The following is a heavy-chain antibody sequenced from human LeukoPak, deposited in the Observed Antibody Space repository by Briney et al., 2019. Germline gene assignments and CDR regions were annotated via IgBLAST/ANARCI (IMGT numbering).Heavy chain of an antibody. J-gene: IGHJ5*02. CDR3: ARAMITMVRGVISWFDP. CDR1: GYTFTSYG. D-gene: IGHD3-10*01. CDR2: ISAYNGNT. Sequence: GASVTVSCKASGYTFTSYGISWVRQAPGQGLEWMGWISAYNGNTNYAQKLQGRVTMTTDTSTSTAYMELRSLRSDDTAVYYCARAMITMVRGVISWFDPWGQGTLVTVSS. V-gene: IGHV1-18*01.